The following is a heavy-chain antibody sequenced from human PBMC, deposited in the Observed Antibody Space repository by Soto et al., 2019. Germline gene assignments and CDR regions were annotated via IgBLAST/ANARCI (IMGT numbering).Heavy chain of an antibody. V-gene: IGHV1-3*01. Sequence: ASVKVSCKASGYTFTSYAMHWVRQAPGQRLEWMGWINAGNGNTKYSQKFQGRVTITRDTSASTAYMELSSLRSEDTAVYYCARGPITIFGVVSPWFDPWGQGTLVTVSS. J-gene: IGHJ5*02. CDR2: INAGNGNT. CDR1: GYTFTSYA. CDR3: ARGPITIFGVVSPWFDP. D-gene: IGHD3-3*01.